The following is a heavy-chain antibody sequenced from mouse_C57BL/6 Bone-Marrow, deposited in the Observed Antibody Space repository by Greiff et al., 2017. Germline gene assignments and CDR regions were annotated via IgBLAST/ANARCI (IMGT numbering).Heavy chain of an antibody. V-gene: IGHV5-6*01. CDR3: STVVATNYYAMDY. CDR2: ISSGGSYT. CDR1: GFTFSSYG. Sequence: EVNLVESGGDLVKPGGSLKLSCAASGFTFSSYGMSWVRQTPDKRLEWVATISSGGSYTYYPDSVKGRFTISRDNAKNTLYLQMSSLKSEDTAMYYCSTVVATNYYAMDYWGQGTSVTVSS. J-gene: IGHJ4*01. D-gene: IGHD1-1*01.